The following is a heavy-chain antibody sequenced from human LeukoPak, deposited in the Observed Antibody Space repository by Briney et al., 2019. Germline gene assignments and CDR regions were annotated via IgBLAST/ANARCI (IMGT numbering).Heavy chain of an antibody. V-gene: IGHV4-34*01. J-gene: IGHJ6*04. Sequence: SETLSLTCAVYGGSFSGYYWSWIRQPPGKGLEWVGEITHSGSTNYNPSLKSRVTISVDTSKNQFSLKLSSVTAADTAVYYCAKWGGSGSSYYYYYYGMNVWGKGTTVTVSS. CDR1: GGSFSGYY. D-gene: IGHD3-10*01. CDR2: ITHSGST. CDR3: AKWGGSGSSYYYYYYGMNV.